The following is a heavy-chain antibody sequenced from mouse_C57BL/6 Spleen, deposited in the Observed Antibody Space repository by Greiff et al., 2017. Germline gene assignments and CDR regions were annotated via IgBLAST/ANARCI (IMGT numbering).Heavy chain of an antibody. D-gene: IGHD1-1*01. Sequence: QVQLQQSGPELVKPGASVKISCKASGYAFSSSWMNWVKQRPGKGLEWIGRIYPGDGVTNYNGKFKGKATLTADKSSSTAYMQLSSLASEDSAVFFCARGRDYYGSWYFGDWGQGTTLTVSS. J-gene: IGHJ2*01. CDR2: IYPGDGVT. CDR3: ARGRDYYGSWYFGD. V-gene: IGHV1-82*01. CDR1: GYAFSSSW.